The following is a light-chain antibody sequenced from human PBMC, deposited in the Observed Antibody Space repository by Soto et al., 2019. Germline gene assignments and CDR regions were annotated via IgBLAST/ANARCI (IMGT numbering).Light chain of an antibody. CDR1: SSNIGAGYD. J-gene: IGLJ2*01. Sequence: QSVLTQPPSVSGAPGQRVTISCTGSSSNIGAGYDVHWYQQLPGTAPKLLIYGNSNRPSVVPDRFSGSKSGTSASLAITGLQAEDEADYYCQSYDSSLSGVVFGGGTKVTVL. CDR3: QSYDSSLSGVV. CDR2: GNS. V-gene: IGLV1-40*01.